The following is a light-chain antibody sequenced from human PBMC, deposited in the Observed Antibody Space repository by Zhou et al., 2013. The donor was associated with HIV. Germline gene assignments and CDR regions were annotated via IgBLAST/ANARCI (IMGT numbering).Light chain of an antibody. CDR1: ESLNNW. J-gene: IGKJ2*03. CDR2: RAS. Sequence: DIQMTQSLSTLSASVGDRVTITCRASESLNNWLAWYQQKPGKAPKLLIHRASNLESGVPSRFSGSGSGTEFTLTISSLQPDDFATYYCQQYSYYLNSFGQGTKLEIK. CDR3: QQYSYYLNS. V-gene: IGKV1-5*03.